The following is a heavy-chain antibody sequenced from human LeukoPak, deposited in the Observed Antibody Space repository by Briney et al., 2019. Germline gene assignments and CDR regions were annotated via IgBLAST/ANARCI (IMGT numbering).Heavy chain of an antibody. V-gene: IGHV1-24*01. CDR2: FDPEDGET. J-gene: IGHJ4*02. CDR3: ATPARYCSSTSCYMRWDY. CDR1: GYTLTELS. D-gene: IGHD2-2*02. Sequence: ASVKVSCKVSGYTLTELSMHWVRQAPGKGLEWMGGFDPEDGETIYAQKFQGRVTMTEDTSTDTAYMELSSLRSEDTAVYYCATPARYCSSTSCYMRWDYWGQGTPVTVSS.